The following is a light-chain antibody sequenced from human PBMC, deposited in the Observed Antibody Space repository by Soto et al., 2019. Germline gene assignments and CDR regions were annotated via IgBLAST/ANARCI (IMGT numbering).Light chain of an antibody. CDR3: QQSFTTPYT. CDR1: QTIYNY. J-gene: IGKJ2*01. V-gene: IGKV1-39*01. CDR2: AAS. Sequence: DIQMTQSPSSLSASVGDRVTITCRASQTIYNYLNWYQQKPGKAPKVLIYAASSLQSGVPSRFSGRRSGTDCTLTISSLQPEDFATYYCQQSFTTPYTFGQGTRLDI.